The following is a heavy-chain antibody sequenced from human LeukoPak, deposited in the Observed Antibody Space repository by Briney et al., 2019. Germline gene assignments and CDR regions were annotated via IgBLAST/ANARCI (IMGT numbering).Heavy chain of an antibody. Sequence: GASVKVSCKASGYTFTSYDINWVRQATGQGLEWMGWINPNNGNTGYAQKFQGRVTMTRDTSISTAYMELSRLRSDDTAVFYCARGSYSYGYVSGYFYYMDVWGKGTTVTVSS. CDR1: GYTFTSYD. J-gene: IGHJ6*03. CDR2: INPNNGNT. D-gene: IGHD3-16*02. V-gene: IGHV1-8*01. CDR3: ARGSYSYGYVSGYFYYMDV.